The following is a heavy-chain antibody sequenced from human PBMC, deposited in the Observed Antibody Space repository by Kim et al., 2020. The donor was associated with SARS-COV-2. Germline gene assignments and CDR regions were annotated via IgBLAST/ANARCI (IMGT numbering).Heavy chain of an antibody. CDR1: GFTFSSYS. Sequence: GGSLRLSCAASGFTFSSYSMNWVRQAPGKGLEWVSSISSSSSYIYYADSVKGRFTISRDNAKNSLYLQMNSLRAEDTAVYYCARLGGRGGYSGYHDAFDIWGQGTMVTVSS. J-gene: IGHJ3*02. V-gene: IGHV3-21*04. CDR2: ISSSSSYI. D-gene: IGHD5-12*01. CDR3: ARLGGRGGYSGYHDAFDI.